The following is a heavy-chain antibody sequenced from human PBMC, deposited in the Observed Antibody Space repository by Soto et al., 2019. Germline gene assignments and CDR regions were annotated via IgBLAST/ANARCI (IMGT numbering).Heavy chain of an antibody. CDR1: GGSISSGGYY. CDR2: IYYSGST. CDR3: ARDRGPYYVTTH. J-gene: IGHJ4*02. D-gene: IGHD3-3*01. Sequence: SETLSLTCTVSGGSISSGGYYWSWIRQHPGKGLEWIGYIYYSGSTYYNPSLKSRVTISVDTSKNQFSLKLSSVTATDTAVYYCARDRGPYYVTTHWGQGTLVTVSS. V-gene: IGHV4-31*03.